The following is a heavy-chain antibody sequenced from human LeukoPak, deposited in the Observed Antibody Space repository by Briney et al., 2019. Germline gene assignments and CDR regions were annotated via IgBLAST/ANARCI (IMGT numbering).Heavy chain of an antibody. CDR3: AKDLSTVVTLILDY. Sequence: PGGSLRLSCAASGFTFSDYYMSWVRQAPGKGLEWVSAISGSGGSTYYADSVKGRFTISRDNSKNTLYLQMNSLRAEDTAVYYCAKDLSTVVTLILDYWGQGTLVTVSS. CDR2: ISGSGGST. J-gene: IGHJ4*02. D-gene: IGHD4-17*01. V-gene: IGHV3-23*01. CDR1: GFTFSDYY.